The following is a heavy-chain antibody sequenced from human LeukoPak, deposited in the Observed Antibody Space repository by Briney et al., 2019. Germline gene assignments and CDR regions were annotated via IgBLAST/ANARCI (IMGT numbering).Heavy chain of an antibody. Sequence: APVKFSCKASGSPVTIYDINWVRQATGQGLKWMGWMNPNSGNTGYAQKFQGRVTITRNTSISTAYMELSSLRSENTAVYYCARAPPLRYFDWSPSVEYYYMDVWGKGTAVTVSS. CDR1: GSPVTIYD. D-gene: IGHD3-9*01. V-gene: IGHV1-8*03. CDR2: MNPNSGNT. J-gene: IGHJ6*03. CDR3: ARAPPLRYFDWSPSVEYYYMDV.